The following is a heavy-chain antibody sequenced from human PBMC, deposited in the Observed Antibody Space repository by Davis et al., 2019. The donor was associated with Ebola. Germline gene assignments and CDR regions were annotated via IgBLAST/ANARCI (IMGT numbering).Heavy chain of an antibody. CDR1: GGSISSGDYY. V-gene: IGHV4-30-4*02. J-gene: IGHJ4*02. CDR3: ARVEYSSSSFDY. D-gene: IGHD6-13*01. Sequence: SETLSLTCTVSGGSISSGDYYWSWIRQPPGKGLEWIGYIYYSGSTYYNPSLKSRVTISVDTSKNQFSLNLSSVTAADTAVYYCARVEYSSSSFDYWGQGTLVTVSS. CDR2: IYYSGST.